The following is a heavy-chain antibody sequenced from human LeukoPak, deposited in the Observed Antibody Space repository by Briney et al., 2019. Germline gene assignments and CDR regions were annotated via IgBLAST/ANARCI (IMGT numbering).Heavy chain of an antibody. D-gene: IGHD3-10*01. J-gene: IGHJ1*01. CDR2: ISVSGAHT. V-gene: IGHV3-23*01. CDR1: GFSFSSYA. CDR3: AKYFASGSYYKLPH. Sequence: GGSLRLSCAASGFSFSSYAMSWVRQAPGKGLEWVSTISVSGAHTYYEDSVKGRFTISRDNSQITLYLQMSGLRAADTAVYYCAKYFASGSYYKLPHWGQGTLVTVSS.